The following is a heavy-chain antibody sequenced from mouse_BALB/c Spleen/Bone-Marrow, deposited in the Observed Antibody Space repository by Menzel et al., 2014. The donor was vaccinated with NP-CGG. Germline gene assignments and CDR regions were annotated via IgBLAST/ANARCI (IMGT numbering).Heavy chain of an antibody. CDR3: VRGNYGNYVDYFDF. V-gene: IGHV5-6-3*01. CDR1: GFTFSSYG. D-gene: IGHD2-1*01. CDR2: INSNGGST. Sequence: EVMLVESGGGLVQPGGSLKLSCAASGFTFSSYGMSWVRQTPDKRLELVATINSNGGSTHYPDSVKGRFTISRDTAKNTLYLQMSSLKSEETAMYYCVRGNYGNYVDYFDFWGQGTTLTVSS. J-gene: IGHJ2*01.